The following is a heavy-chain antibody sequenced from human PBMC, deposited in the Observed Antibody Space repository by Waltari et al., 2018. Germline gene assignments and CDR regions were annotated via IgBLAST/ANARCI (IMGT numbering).Heavy chain of an antibody. J-gene: IGHJ3*02. CDR1: GGSISSSSYY. D-gene: IGHD4-17*01. Sequence: QLQLQESGPGLVKPSETLSLTCTVSGGSISSSSYYWGWIRQPPGKGLEWIGSIYYSGSTSYNPSLKSRVTISVDTSKNQFSLKLSSVTAADTAVYYCARPHPTTVTTLGAFDIWGQGTMVTVSS. V-gene: IGHV4-39*07. CDR2: IYYSGST. CDR3: ARPHPTTVTTLGAFDI.